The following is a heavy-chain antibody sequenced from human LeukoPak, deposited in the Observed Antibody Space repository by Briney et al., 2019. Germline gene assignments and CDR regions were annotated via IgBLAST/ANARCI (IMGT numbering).Heavy chain of an antibody. CDR3: ARGGSIVGATPHDTFDI. CDR1: GASISSYY. J-gene: IGHJ3*02. Sequence: SETLSLTCTVSGASISSYYWSWIRQPPGRGLEGIGYMYYGGSTNYNPSLKSRVTTSVDTSKNQFSLKLSSVTAADTAVYYCARGGSIVGATPHDTFDIWGQGTMVTVSS. CDR2: MYYGGST. D-gene: IGHD1-26*01. V-gene: IGHV4-59*01.